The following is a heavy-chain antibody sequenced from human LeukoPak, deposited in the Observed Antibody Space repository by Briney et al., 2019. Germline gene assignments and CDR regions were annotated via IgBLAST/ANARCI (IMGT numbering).Heavy chain of an antibody. Sequence: GGSLRLSCAASGFNFSTYGMHWVRQAPGRGLEWVTFIRYDGSVKYYTDSVKGRFTISRDKSINTLYLEMNSLRVEDTAIYYCAKDVQGGFDQWGQGTLVTVSS. CDR2: IRYDGSVK. CDR3: AKDVQGGFDQ. V-gene: IGHV3-30*02. D-gene: IGHD3-10*02. J-gene: IGHJ4*02. CDR1: GFNFSTYG.